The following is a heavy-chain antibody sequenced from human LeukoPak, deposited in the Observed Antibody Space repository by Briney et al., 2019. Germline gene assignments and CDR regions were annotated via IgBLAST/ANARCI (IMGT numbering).Heavy chain of an antibody. V-gene: IGHV4-39*01. Sequence: SETLSLTCTVSGGSISSSSYYWGWIRQPPGKGLEWIGSFYYSGSTYNNPSLKSRVTISVDTSKNQFSLELSSVTAADTAVYYCARHRGYRYGPFDYWGQGTLVSVPS. CDR2: FYYSGST. J-gene: IGHJ4*02. CDR3: ARHRGYRYGPFDY. D-gene: IGHD5-18*01. CDR1: GGSISSSSYY.